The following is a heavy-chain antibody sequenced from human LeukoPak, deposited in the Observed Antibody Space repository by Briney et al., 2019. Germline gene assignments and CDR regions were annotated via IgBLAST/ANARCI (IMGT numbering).Heavy chain of an antibody. Sequence: GGSLRLSCAASGFTFDDYAMHWVRQASGKGLEWVSGISWNSGSIGYADSVKGRFTISRDNAKNSLYLQMNSLRAEDTALYYCAKDVEGYYYYYGMDVWGQGTTVTVSS. D-gene: IGHD5-24*01. J-gene: IGHJ6*02. CDR2: ISWNSGSI. V-gene: IGHV3-9*01. CDR3: AKDVEGYYYYYGMDV. CDR1: GFTFDDYA.